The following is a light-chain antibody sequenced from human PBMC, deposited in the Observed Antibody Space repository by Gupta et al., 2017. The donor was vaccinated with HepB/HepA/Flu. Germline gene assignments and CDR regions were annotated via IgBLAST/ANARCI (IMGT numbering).Light chain of an antibody. V-gene: IGLV1-40*01. CDR3: QSYDSSLSEV. J-gene: IGLJ1*01. CDR2: GNS. CDR1: SSNIGAGYD. Sequence: QSVLTQPPSVSGAPGPRVTIPCTGSSSNIGAGYDVHWYQQLPGTAPNLLIYGNSNRPSGVPDRFSGSKSGTSSSLAITGLQAEDEADYYCQSYDSSLSEVFGTGTKVTVL.